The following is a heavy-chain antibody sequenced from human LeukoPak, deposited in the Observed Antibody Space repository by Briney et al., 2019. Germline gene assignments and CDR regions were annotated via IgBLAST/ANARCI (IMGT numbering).Heavy chain of an antibody. Sequence: MSGGSLRLSCAASGFTFSSYSMNWVHQAPGKGLEWVSSISSSSSYIYYADSVKGRFTISRDNAKNSLYLQMNSLRAEDTAVYYCARGSIAVAGTGDYWGQGTLVTVSS. CDR2: ISSSSSYI. CDR3: ARGSIAVAGTGDY. D-gene: IGHD6-19*01. V-gene: IGHV3-21*01. J-gene: IGHJ4*02. CDR1: GFTFSSYS.